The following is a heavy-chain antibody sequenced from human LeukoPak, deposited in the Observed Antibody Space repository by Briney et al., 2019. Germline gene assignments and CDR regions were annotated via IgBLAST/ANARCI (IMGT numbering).Heavy chain of an antibody. CDR2: IYSSGNT. CDR1: RYSISSDYY. V-gene: IGHV4-38-2*02. CDR3: AKSGGSGLIDY. Sequence: SETLSLTCTVSRYSISSDYYWGWVRQPPGKGLEWIGNIYSSGNTYYNASLKSRVTIYIDTSKNQFSLNLSSVTAADTAVYYCAKSGGSGLIDYWGQGTLVTVSS. J-gene: IGHJ4*02. D-gene: IGHD1-26*01.